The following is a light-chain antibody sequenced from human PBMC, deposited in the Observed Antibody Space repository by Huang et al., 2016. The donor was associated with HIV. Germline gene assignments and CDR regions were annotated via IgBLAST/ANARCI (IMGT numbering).Light chain of an antibody. V-gene: IGKV2-29*02. CDR1: QSLLHSDGKTY. CDR3: MQGIHLPLT. Sequence: DIVMTQTPLSLSVTPGQPASISCKSSQSLLHSDGKTYLYWYLQKPGPSPQLLIYEVSIRFSGVPDRFSGSGSGTDFTLNISRVEAEDFGVYYCMQGIHLPLTFGGGTKVEIK. CDR2: EVS. J-gene: IGKJ4*01.